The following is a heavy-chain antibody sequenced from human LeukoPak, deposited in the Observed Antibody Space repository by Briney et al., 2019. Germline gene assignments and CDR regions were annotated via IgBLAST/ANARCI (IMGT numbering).Heavy chain of an antibody. V-gene: IGHV3-23*01. CDR3: AKDLAIRNSGNY. CDR2: ISGSGGST. CDR1: GFTFSSYA. Sequence: TGGSLRLSCAASGFTFSSYAMSWVRQAPGKGLEWVSAISGSGGSTYYADSVKGRFTISRDNSKNTLYLQMNSLRAEDTAVYYCAKDLAIRNSGNYWGQGTLVTVSS. D-gene: IGHD4-23*01. J-gene: IGHJ4*02.